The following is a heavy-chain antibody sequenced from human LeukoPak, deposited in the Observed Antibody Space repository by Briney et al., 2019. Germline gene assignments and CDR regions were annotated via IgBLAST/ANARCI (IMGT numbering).Heavy chain of an antibody. CDR2: ISTSSSTI. Sequence: GGSLRLSCAASGFTFSSYTMNWVRQAPGKGLEWVSYISTSSSTIYYADSVKGRFTISRDNAKNSLYLQMNSLRDEDTAVYYCASAYSRSSGGDGFDIWGQGTVVTVSS. CDR1: GFTFSSYT. V-gene: IGHV3-48*02. J-gene: IGHJ3*02. CDR3: ASAYSRSSGGDGFDI. D-gene: IGHD6-6*01.